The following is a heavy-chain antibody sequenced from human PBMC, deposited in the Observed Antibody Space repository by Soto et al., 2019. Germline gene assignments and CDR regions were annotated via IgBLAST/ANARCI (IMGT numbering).Heavy chain of an antibody. CDR3: ARRIGIAAAGTGYYYYGMDV. D-gene: IGHD6-13*01. CDR2: INHSGST. CDR1: GGSFSCYY. V-gene: IGHV4-34*01. J-gene: IGHJ6*02. Sequence: SETPSLTCAVYGGSFSCYYCSWRRQPPGKGLEWIGEINHSGSTNYNPSLKSRVTISVDTSKNQFSLKLSSVTAADTAVYYCARRIGIAAAGTGYYYYGMDVWGQGTTVTVSS.